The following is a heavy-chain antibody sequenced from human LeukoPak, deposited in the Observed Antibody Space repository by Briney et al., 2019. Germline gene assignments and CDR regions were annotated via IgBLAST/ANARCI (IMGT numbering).Heavy chain of an antibody. CDR3: AFGESETIQYYYGMDV. V-gene: IGHV4-39*07. J-gene: IGHJ6*02. CDR1: GGSISSSSYY. Sequence: NPSETLSLTCTVSGGSISSSSYYWGWIRQPPGKGLEWIGSIYYSGSTYYNPSLKSRVTISVDTSKNQFSLKLSSVTAADTAVYYCAFGESETIQYYYGMDVWGQGTTVTVSS. D-gene: IGHD3-10*01. CDR2: IYYSGST.